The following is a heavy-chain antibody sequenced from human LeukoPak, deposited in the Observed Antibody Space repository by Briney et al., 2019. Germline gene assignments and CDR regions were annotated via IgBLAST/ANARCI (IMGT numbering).Heavy chain of an antibody. Sequence: PSETLSLTCTVSGGSISSYYWSWIRQPPGKGLEWTGYIYYSGSTNYNPSLKSRVTISVDTSKNQFSLKLSSVTAADTAVYYCARFGRYSDDIVVVPAASTFDPWGQGTLVTVSS. CDR2: IYYSGST. V-gene: IGHV4-59*01. CDR1: GGSISSYY. J-gene: IGHJ5*02. D-gene: IGHD2-2*01. CDR3: ARFGRYSDDIVVVPAASTFDP.